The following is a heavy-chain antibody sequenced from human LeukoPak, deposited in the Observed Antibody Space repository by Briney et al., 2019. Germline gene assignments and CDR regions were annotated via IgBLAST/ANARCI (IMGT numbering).Heavy chain of an antibody. CDR2: IYYSGST. CDR3: ATAGGTSGSYYWDWFDP. J-gene: IGHJ5*02. V-gene: IGHV4-31*03. D-gene: IGHD1-26*01. CDR1: GGSISSGGYY. Sequence: SQTLSLTCTVSGGSISSGGYYWSWIRQYPGKGLEWIGYIYYSGSTYYNPSLKSRVTISVDTSKNQFSLKLSSVTAADTAVYYCATAGGTSGSYYWDWFDPRGQGTLVTVSS.